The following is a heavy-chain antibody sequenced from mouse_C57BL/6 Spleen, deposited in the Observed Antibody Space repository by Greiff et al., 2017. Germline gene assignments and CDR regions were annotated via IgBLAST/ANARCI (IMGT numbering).Heavy chain of an antibody. CDR2: INPGSGGT. V-gene: IGHV1-54*01. J-gene: IGHJ1*03. D-gene: IGHD2-4*01. CDR3: ARGGDYDGYFDV. Sequence: QVQLQQPGAELVRPGTSVKVSCKASGYAFTNYLIEWVKQRPGQGLEWIGVINPGSGGTNYNEKFKGKATLTADKSSSTAYMQLSSLTSEDSAVYFCARGGDYDGYFDVWGTGTTVTVSS. CDR1: GYAFTNYL.